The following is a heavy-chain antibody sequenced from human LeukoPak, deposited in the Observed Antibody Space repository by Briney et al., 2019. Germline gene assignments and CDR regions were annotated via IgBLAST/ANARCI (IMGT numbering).Heavy chain of an antibody. Sequence: PGGSLRLSCAASGLNLSPYRMYWVRQAPGKGLEWVASISSSSSFMYYADSVKGRFTISRDNAKNSLYLQMNSLRAEDTAVYYCARAFSGRRMNGMDVWGQGTTVTVSS. CDR2: ISSSSSFM. V-gene: IGHV3-21*01. D-gene: IGHD6-25*01. CDR3: ARAFSGRRMNGMDV. J-gene: IGHJ6*02. CDR1: GLNLSPYR.